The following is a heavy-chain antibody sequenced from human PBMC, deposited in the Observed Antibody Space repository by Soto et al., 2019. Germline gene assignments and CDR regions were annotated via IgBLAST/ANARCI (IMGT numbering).Heavy chain of an antibody. CDR3: ARGRRRYDFWGDYYYGMDV. V-gene: IGHV4-59*01. D-gene: IGHD3-3*01. CDR2: IYYSGST. CDR1: GGSISSYY. Sequence: SETLSLTCTVSGGSISSYYWSWIRQPPGKGLEWIGYIYYSGSTNYNPSLKSRVTISVDTSKNQFSLKLSSVTAADTAVYYCARGRRRYDFWGDYYYGMDVWGQGTTVTVSS. J-gene: IGHJ6*02.